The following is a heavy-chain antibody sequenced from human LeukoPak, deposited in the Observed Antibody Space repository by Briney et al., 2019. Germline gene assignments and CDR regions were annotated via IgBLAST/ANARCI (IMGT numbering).Heavy chain of an antibody. J-gene: IGHJ4*02. D-gene: IGHD2/OR15-2a*01. CDR1: GFTFSSYW. V-gene: IGHV3-23*01. Sequence: PGGSLRLSCAASGFTFSSYWMHWVRQAPGKGLEWVSAISGSGGSTYYADSVKGRFTISRDNSKNTLYLQMNSLRAEDTAVYYCAKDPGAFPYFFDSWGQGTLVTVSS. CDR2: ISGSGGST. CDR3: AKDPGAFPYFFDS.